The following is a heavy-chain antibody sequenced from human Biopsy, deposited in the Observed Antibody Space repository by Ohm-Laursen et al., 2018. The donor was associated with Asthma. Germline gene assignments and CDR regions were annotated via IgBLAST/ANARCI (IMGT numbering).Heavy chain of an antibody. Sequence: SLRLSCAASGFIFSNYGMHWVRQAPGKGLEWVAVISYDGNHKFYEDSVKGRFTISRDNSKNTLYLQMNSLRTEDTAVYYCAKRRGYSGHDNDYWGQGTLVSVSS. D-gene: IGHD5-12*01. CDR2: ISYDGNHK. CDR3: AKRRGYSGHDNDY. CDR1: GFIFSNYG. J-gene: IGHJ4*02. V-gene: IGHV3-30*18.